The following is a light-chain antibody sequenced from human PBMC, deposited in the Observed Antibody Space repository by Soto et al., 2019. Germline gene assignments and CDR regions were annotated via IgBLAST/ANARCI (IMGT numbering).Light chain of an antibody. J-gene: IGKJ5*01. CDR3: QQRSNWYT. CDR1: QGIRSA. V-gene: IGKV1-17*01. Sequence: IQVTQSPSSLSASVGDRVTITCRTSQGIRSALGWYQQKPGKVPKLLIYAASSLQSGVPSRFSGSGSGTDFTLTISSLEPEDFGVYYCQQRSNWYTFGPGTRLEIK. CDR2: AAS.